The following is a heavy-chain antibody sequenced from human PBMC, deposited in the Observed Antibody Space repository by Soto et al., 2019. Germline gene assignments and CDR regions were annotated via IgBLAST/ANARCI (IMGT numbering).Heavy chain of an antibody. J-gene: IGHJ6*03. V-gene: IGHV4-39*01. CDR3: ARLVCSSTSCYGLRYYYYYMDV. CDR1: GGSISSSSYY. D-gene: IGHD2-2*01. Sequence: PSETLSLTCTVSGGSISSSSYYWGWIRQPPGKGLEWIGSIYYSGSTYYNPSLKSRVTISVDTSKNQFSLKLSSVTAADTAVYYCARLVCSSTSCYGLRYYYYYMDVWGKGTTVTVSS. CDR2: IYYSGST.